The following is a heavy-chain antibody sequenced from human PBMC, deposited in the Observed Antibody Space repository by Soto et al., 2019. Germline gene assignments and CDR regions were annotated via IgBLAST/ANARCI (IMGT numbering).Heavy chain of an antibody. J-gene: IGHJ6*03. CDR2: INHSGST. D-gene: IGHD3-3*01. CDR1: GGSFSGYY. Sequence: LRETLSLTCAVYGGSFSGYYWSWIRQPPGKGLEWIGEINHSGSTNYNPFLKSRVTISVDTSKNQFSLKLSSVTAADTAVYYCAMRRTNYDFWSGYYNREYYYYYMDVWGKGTTVTAP. CDR3: AMRRTNYDFWSGYYNREYYYYYMDV. V-gene: IGHV4-34*01.